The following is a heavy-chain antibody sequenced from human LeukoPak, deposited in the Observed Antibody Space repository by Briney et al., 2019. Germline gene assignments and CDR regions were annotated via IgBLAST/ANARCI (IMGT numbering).Heavy chain of an antibody. V-gene: IGHV5-51*01. D-gene: IGHD6-19*01. CDR1: GYSFTTHW. CDR2: IYPGDSDT. Sequence: GESLKISCKASGYSFTTHWIGWVRQMPGKGLEWMGIIYPGDSDTRYSPSFQGHVTISADKSISTAYLQWSSLRSEDTAVYYCARGHSSGWYRYYFDYWGQGTLVTVSS. J-gene: IGHJ4*02. CDR3: ARGHSSGWYRYYFDY.